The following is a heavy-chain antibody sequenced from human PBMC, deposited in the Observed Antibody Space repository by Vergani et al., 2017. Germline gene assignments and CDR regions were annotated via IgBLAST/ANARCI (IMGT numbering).Heavy chain of an antibody. D-gene: IGHD3-10*01. CDR1: GYTFTNYG. Sequence: QVQLVQSGAEVKKPGASVKVSCKTSGYTFTNYGISWVRQAPGQRLEWMGWMNTYSGNTAYAQKFQDRVTMTRNTSISTGYMELRSLRSEDTAVYYCARGHMVRGVYRWFDPWGQGTLVTVSS. V-gene: IGHV1-8*01. J-gene: IGHJ5*02. CDR2: MNTYSGNT. CDR3: ARGHMVRGVYRWFDP.